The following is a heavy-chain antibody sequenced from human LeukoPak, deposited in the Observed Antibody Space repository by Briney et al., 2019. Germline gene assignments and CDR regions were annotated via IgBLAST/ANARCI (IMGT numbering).Heavy chain of an antibody. J-gene: IGHJ6*02. D-gene: IGHD5-12*01. CDR1: GYTFTSYG. CDR3: ARDGNGYGDYSYYYGMDV. V-gene: IGHV1-18*01. CDR2: ISAYNGNT. Sequence: ASVKVSCKASGYTFTSYGISWVRQAPGQGLEWMGWISAYNGNTNYAQKLQGRVTMTTDTSTSTAYMELRSLRSDDTAVYYCARDGNGYGDYSYYYGMDVWGQGTTVTVSS.